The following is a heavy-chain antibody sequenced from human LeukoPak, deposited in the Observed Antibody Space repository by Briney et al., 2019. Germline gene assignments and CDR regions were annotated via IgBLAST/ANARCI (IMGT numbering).Heavy chain of an antibody. CDR3: ARRYYGSGSYLFDY. CDR1: GHTFTSYD. CDR2: MNPNSGNT. J-gene: IGHJ4*02. V-gene: IGHV1-8*02. D-gene: IGHD3-10*01. Sequence: ASVKVSCKASGHTFTSYDINWVRQATGQGLEWMGWMNPNSGNTAYAQKFQGRVTMTRNTSISTAYMELSSLRSEDTAVYYCARRYYGSGSYLFDYWGQGTLVTVSS.